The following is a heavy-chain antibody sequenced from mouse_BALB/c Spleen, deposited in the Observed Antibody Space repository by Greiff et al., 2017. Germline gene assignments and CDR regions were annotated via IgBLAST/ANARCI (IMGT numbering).Heavy chain of an antibody. CDR2: INSNGGST. V-gene: IGHV5-6-3*01. Sequence: DVMLVESGGGLVKPGGSLKLSCAASGFTFSSYGMSWVRQTPDKRLELVATINSNGGSTYYPDSVKGRFTISRDNAKNTLYLQMSSLKSEDTAMYYCARITTVVAPFDYWGQGTTLTVSS. D-gene: IGHD1-1*01. CDR1: GFTFSSYG. CDR3: ARITTVVAPFDY. J-gene: IGHJ2*01.